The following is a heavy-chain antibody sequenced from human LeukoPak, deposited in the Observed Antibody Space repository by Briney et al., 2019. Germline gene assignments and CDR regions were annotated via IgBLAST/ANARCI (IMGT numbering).Heavy chain of an antibody. J-gene: IGHJ4*02. D-gene: IGHD5-18*01. CDR1: GFTFTSSA. Sequence: SVKVPCKASGFTFTSSAVQWVRQARGQRLEWIGWIVVGSGNTNYAQKFQERVTITRDMSTSTAYMELSSLRSEDTAVYYCAARSGYSYGTFDYWGQGTLATVSS. V-gene: IGHV1-58*01. CDR2: IVVGSGNT. CDR3: AARSGYSYGTFDY.